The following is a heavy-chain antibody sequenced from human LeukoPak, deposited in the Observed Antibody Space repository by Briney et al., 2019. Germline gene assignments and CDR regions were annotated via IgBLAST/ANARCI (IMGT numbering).Heavy chain of an antibody. D-gene: IGHD2-15*01. CDR2: ISGSGGST. V-gene: IGHV3-23*01. CDR3: AKARGRTWVQVAN. CDR1: GFTFSSDA. Sequence: GGSLRLSCIGTGFTFSSDAMGWVRQAPGKGLEWVSGISGSGGSTYYADSVKGRFTISGDNSKNTLYLQMNSLRVEDTAVYYCAKARGRTWVQVANWGQGTLVTVSS. J-gene: IGHJ4*02.